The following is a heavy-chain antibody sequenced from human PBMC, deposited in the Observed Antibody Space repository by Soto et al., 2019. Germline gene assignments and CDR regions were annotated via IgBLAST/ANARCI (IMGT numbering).Heavy chain of an antibody. CDR1: GGSISSSSYY. Sequence: SETLSHTCTVSGGSISSSSYYWGWIRQPPGKGLEWIGSIYYSGSTYYNPSLKSRVTISVDTSKNQFSLKLSSVTAADTAVYYCAAGGEGGYYYYGMDVWGQGTTVS. V-gene: IGHV4-39*01. CDR3: AAGGEGGYYYYGMDV. D-gene: IGHD3-16*01. CDR2: IYYSGST. J-gene: IGHJ6*02.